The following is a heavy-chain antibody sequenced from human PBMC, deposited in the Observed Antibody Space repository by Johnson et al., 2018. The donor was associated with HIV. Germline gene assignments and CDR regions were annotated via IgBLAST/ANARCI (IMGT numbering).Heavy chain of an antibody. CDR1: GFIVCRYD. D-gene: IGHD2-8*01. CDR2: IDTTGDT. CDR3: ARRSMTSDGFDI. Sequence: VQLVESGGGLVQPGGSLRLSCAASGFIVCRYDMHWVRQPTGKGLEWVSEIDTTGDTYYPVSVKGRFTTSRENAKNSFYLQMNSLGAGDTAIYYCARRSMTSDGFDIWGQGTMVIVSS. J-gene: IGHJ3*02. V-gene: IGHV3-13*01.